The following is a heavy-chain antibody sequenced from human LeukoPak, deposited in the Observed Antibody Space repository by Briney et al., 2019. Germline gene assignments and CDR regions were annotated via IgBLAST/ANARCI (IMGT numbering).Heavy chain of an antibody. CDR1: GFIVSSFG. D-gene: IGHD6-19*01. Sequence: GGSLSLSCAVSGFIVSSFGMSWVRQAPGKGLEWISAISLNGETTWYADSVKGRFTISRDNSKNTLYLQLTSLRAEDTAVYYCAQGFSSGWYPYWGQGSLDSVSS. V-gene: IGHV3-23*01. CDR2: ISLNGETT. CDR3: AQGFSSGWYPY. J-gene: IGHJ4*02.